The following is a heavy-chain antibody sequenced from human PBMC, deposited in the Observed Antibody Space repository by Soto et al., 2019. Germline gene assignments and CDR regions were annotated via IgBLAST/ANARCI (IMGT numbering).Heavy chain of an antibody. CDR3: ARGGDAGVDV. J-gene: IGHJ6*02. CDR1: GYTFTTYD. D-gene: IGHD1-1*01. V-gene: IGHV1-8*01. CDR2: MSPNSGAT. Sequence: QVQLVQSGAEVTKPGASVKVSCRASGYTFTTYDINWVRQATGQGLEWMGWMSPNSGATGYAQKFQSRVTMTRDTKISTTYMELSNLRSEETAIYCCARGGDAGVDVWGRGTTVTVSS.